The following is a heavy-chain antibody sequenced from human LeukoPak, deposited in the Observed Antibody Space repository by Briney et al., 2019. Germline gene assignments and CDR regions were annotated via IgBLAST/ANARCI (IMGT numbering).Heavy chain of an antibody. CDR3: AGSDDSSGYYSTNFDY. V-gene: IGHV4-34*01. Sequence: PSETLSLTCAVYGGSFSAYYWSWIRQPPGKGLEWIGEINHTGSTSYNPSLKSRVTISVDTSKNQFSLKLSSVTAADTAVYYCAGSDDSSGYYSTNFDYWGQGTLVTVSS. CDR1: GGSFSAYY. CDR2: INHTGST. J-gene: IGHJ4*02. D-gene: IGHD3-22*01.